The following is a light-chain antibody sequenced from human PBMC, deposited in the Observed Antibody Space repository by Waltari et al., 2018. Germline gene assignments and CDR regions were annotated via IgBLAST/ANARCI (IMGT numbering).Light chain of an antibody. CDR3: LKYNNWPPGYT. J-gene: IGKJ2*01. V-gene: IGKV3-15*01. Sequence: RVMTQSPVTLSVSPGERATVPCRASHIFTSNVAWYQLKPGQAPSLLIYGASTRATGIPARFRASASGTEFSLIINSLQSEDVAVYYCLKYNNWPPGYTFGQGTRLEIK. CDR1: HIFTSN. CDR2: GAS.